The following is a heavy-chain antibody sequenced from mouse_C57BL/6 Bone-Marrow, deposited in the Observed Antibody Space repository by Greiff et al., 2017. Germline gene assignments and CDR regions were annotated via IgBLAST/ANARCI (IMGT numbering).Heavy chain of an antibody. D-gene: IGHD1-1*01. CDR2: ISYSGST. CDR3: ARMRYYGSRVYFDY. CDR1: GYSITSGYD. V-gene: IGHV3-1*01. J-gene: IGHJ2*01. Sequence: EVQRVESGPGMVKPSQSLSLTCTVTGYSITSGYDWHWIRHFPGNKLEWMGYISYSGSTNYNPSLKSRISITHDTSKNHFFLKLNSVTTEDTATYYCARMRYYGSRVYFDYWGQGTTLTVSS.